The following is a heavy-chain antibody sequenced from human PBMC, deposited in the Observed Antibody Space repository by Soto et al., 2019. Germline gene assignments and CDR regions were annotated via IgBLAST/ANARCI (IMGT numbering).Heavy chain of an antibody. CDR3: TESAPSWGYYDTSGAGGDV. CDR2: IYYSGST. J-gene: IGHJ6*02. V-gene: IGHV4-31*03. D-gene: IGHD3-22*01. CDR1: GGSISSGGYY. Sequence: SETLSLTCTVSGGSISSGGYYWSWIRQHPGKGLEWIGYIYYSGSTLYNPSLKSRAAISVDTSKTQFSLNLTPVTAADTAVYYCTESAPSWGYYDTSGAGGDVWGQGTTVTVSS.